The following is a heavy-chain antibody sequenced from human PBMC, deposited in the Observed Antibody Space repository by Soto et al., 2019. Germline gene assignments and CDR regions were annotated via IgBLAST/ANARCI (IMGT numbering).Heavy chain of an antibody. V-gene: IGHV4-34*01. CDR1: GSLPVRSLSTYF. D-gene: IGHD3-3*01. CDR2: IDHSGSP. J-gene: IGHJ6*02. CDR3: ARARFSQWSQDYYGLDV. Sequence: SETLSLTCVLSGSLPVRSLSTYFWTWIRQPPVKGLEWIGEIDHSGSPNYSPSLRGRVTISLDTSKKQFSLNLSSVTAADTAVYFCARARFSQWSQDYYGLDVWGQGTTVTAP.